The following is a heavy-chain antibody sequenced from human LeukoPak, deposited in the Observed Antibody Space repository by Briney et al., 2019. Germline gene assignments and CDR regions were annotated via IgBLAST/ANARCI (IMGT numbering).Heavy chain of an antibody. V-gene: IGHV4-4*07. CDR2: IFTSGIT. Sequence: SETLSLTCTVSGGSISLYYWNWIRQPAGRGLEGIGRIFTSGITNYNPSLKTPVTMSVEKSKSQFSLALSSVTAADTAVYYCAREISGTNYNPLGYMDVWGKGTAVTVSS. J-gene: IGHJ6*03. CDR1: GGSISLYY. CDR3: AREISGTNYNPLGYMDV. D-gene: IGHD3-10*01.